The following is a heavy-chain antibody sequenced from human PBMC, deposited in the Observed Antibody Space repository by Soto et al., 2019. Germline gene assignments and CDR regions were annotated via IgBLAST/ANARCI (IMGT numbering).Heavy chain of an antibody. V-gene: IGHV1-18*01. CDR2: ITTNNANT. J-gene: IGHJ4*02. CDR1: GYTFTSYG. Sequence: AASVKVSCKASGYTFTSYGLTWVRQAPGQGLEWMGWITTNNANTNYAQNFQGRVTMTTDTSTSTAYMELRSLRSDDTAVYFCARTRGYSYGYADYWGQGTLVTVSS. D-gene: IGHD5-18*01. CDR3: ARTRGYSYGYADY.